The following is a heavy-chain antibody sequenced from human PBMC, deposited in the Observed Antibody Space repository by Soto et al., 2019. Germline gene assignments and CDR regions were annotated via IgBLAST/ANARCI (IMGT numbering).Heavy chain of an antibody. CDR2: IIPIFGTA. Sequence: QVQLVQSGAEVKKPGSSVKVSCKASGGTFSSYAISWVRQAPGQGLEWMGGIIPIFGTANYAQKFQGRVRITADKSTSTAYMELSSLRSEDTAVDYCASPNDSSSWYARQVKNQNYYYYYGMDVWGQGTTVTVSS. J-gene: IGHJ6*02. D-gene: IGHD6-13*01. CDR1: GGTFSSYA. CDR3: ASPNDSSSWYARQVKNQNYYYYYGMDV. V-gene: IGHV1-69*06.